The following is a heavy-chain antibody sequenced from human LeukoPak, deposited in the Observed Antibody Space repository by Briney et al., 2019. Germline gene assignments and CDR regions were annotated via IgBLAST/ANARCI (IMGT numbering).Heavy chain of an antibody. CDR2: IIPIFGTA. CDR3: ARDLGYYYGSGSYSPVY. V-gene: IGHV1-69*06. J-gene: IGHJ4*02. D-gene: IGHD3-10*01. Sequence: RASVKVSCTASGGTFSSYAISWVRQAPGQGLEWMGGIIPIFGTANYAQTFQGRVTITADKSTSTAYMELSSLRSEDTAVYYCARDLGYYYGSGSYSPVYWGQGTLVTVSS. CDR1: GGTFSSYA.